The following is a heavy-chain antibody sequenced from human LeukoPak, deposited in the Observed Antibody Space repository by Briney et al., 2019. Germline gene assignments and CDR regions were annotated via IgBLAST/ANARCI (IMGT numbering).Heavy chain of an antibody. Sequence: GGSLRLSCAASGFTFSSYWMHWVRQAPGKGLVWVSRINSDGSSTSYADFVKGRFTISRDNAKNTLYLQMNSLRAEDTAVYYCARASSNYDFWSGYSPFDYWGQGTLVTVSS. V-gene: IGHV3-74*01. J-gene: IGHJ4*02. CDR2: INSDGSST. CDR3: ARASSNYDFWSGYSPFDY. CDR1: GFTFSSYW. D-gene: IGHD3-3*01.